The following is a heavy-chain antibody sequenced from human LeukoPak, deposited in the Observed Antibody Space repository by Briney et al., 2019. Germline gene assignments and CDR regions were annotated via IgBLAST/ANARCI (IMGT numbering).Heavy chain of an antibody. CDR2: IYHSGTT. Sequence: SETLSLTCTVSDVSFSNYYWSWIRQPPGKGLEWIGYIYHSGTTYYNPSLKSRVTISIDRSKNQFSLKLSSVTAADTAVYYCARARDTTSGSNWFDPWGQGTLVTVSS. CDR1: DVSFSNYY. V-gene: IGHV4-59*12. CDR3: ARARDTTSGSNWFDP. D-gene: IGHD1-26*01. J-gene: IGHJ5*02.